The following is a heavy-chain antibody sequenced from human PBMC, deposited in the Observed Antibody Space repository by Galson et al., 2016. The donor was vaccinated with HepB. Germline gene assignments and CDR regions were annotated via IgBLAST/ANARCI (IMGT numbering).Heavy chain of an antibody. CDR3: AHRQQYLGQNDYNNYGFDY. J-gene: IGHJ4*02. Sequence: PALVKPTQTLTLTCTFSGLSLSTSGVGVGWIRQPPGKALEWLALIFWDDDKRYSPFVKSRLTITKDTSKNQVVLTMTNMDPVDTATYYCAHRQQYLGQNDYNNYGFDYWGQGTLVTVSS. D-gene: IGHD4-11*01. CDR1: GLSLSTSGVG. CDR2: IFWDDDK. V-gene: IGHV2-5*02.